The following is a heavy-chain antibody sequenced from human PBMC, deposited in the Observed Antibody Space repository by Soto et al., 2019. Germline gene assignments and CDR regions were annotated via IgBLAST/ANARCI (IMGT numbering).Heavy chain of an antibody. CDR1: GGSISSYY. Sequence: QVQLQESGPGLVKPSETLSLTCTVSGGSISSYYWCWIRQPPGKGLEWIGYIYYSGSTNYTPSLNSRVSISVDTYKNQFSLKLSSVTAADTAVYYCARDRSYYDSSGYRPEYYYGMDVWGQGTTVTVSS. J-gene: IGHJ6*02. CDR3: ARDRSYYDSSGYRPEYYYGMDV. D-gene: IGHD3-22*01. CDR2: IYYSGST. V-gene: IGHV4-59*01.